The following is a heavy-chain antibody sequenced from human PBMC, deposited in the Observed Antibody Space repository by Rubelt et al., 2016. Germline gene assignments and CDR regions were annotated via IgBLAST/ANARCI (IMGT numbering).Heavy chain of an antibody. CDR1: GGSISSGGYY. CDR3: ARDSGSRIFDY. V-gene: IGHV4-31*03. D-gene: IGHD2/OR15-2a*01. Sequence: QVQLQESGPGLVKPSQTLSLPCTVSGGSISSGGYYWSWIRQHPGKGLEWIGYINYSGSTYYNPSLNSRVTISVDTSKNQFSLKLSSVTAADTAVYYCARDSGSRIFDYWGQGTLVTVSS. CDR2: INYSGST. J-gene: IGHJ4*02.